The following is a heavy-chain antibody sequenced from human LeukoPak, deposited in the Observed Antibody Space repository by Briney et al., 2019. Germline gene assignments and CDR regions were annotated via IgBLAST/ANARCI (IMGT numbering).Heavy chain of an antibody. Sequence: SETLSLTCTVSGGSISSSSYYWGWIRQPAGKGPEWIGTIFYVGDTYYNPSLKSRVTMSVDTSKNQFSLRLRSVSTADTAVYYCARTSGSQHVPIDNWGQGIRVTVSS. CDR2: IFYVGDT. J-gene: IGHJ4*02. CDR1: GGSISSSSYY. CDR3: ARTSGSQHVPIDN. D-gene: IGHD6-6*01. V-gene: IGHV4-39*01.